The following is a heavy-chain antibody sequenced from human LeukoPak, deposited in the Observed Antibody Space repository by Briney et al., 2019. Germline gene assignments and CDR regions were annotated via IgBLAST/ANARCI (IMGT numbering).Heavy chain of an antibody. CDR3: ARVHPDWYFDL. V-gene: IGHV1-69*13. CDR1: GGTFSSYA. J-gene: IGHJ2*01. Sequence: GASVKVSCKASGGTFSSYAISWVRQAPGQGLEWMGGIIPIFGTANYAQKFQGRVTITADESTSTAHMELSSLRSEDTAVYYCARVHPDWYFDLWGRGTLVTVSS. CDR2: IIPIFGTA.